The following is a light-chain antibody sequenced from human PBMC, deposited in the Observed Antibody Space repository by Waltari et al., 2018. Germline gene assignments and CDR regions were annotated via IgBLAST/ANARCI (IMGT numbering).Light chain of an antibody. CDR2: GAS. CDR3: QQYNNWPPMST. CDR1: QSVSNN. Sequence: EIVMTQSPATLSVSPGERATLSCRASQSVSNNLAWYQQKPGQAPRLLIYGASTRATGIPARFSGSGSGTEFTLTISSMQSEDFAVYYCQQYNNWPPMSTFGQGTKVEIK. V-gene: IGKV3-15*01. J-gene: IGKJ1*01.